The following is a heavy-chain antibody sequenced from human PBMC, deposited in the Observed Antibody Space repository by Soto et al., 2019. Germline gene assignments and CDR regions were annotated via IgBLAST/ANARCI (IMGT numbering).Heavy chain of an antibody. V-gene: IGHV6-1*01. D-gene: IGHD2-2*01. CDR1: GDSVSSNSAA. Sequence: SQTLSLTCAISGDSVSSNSAAWNWIRQSPSRGLEWLGRTYYRSKWYNDYAVSVKSRITINPDTSKNQFSLQLNSVTPEDTAVYYCARYCSSTSCYQRYAFDIWGQGTMVTVSS. CDR3: ARYCSSTSCYQRYAFDI. CDR2: TYYRSKWYN. J-gene: IGHJ3*02.